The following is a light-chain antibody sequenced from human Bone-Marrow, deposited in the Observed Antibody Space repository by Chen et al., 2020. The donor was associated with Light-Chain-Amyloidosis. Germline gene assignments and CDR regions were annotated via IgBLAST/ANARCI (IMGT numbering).Light chain of an antibody. CDR2: RDT. CDR3: QSADSSGTYEVI. J-gene: IGLJ2*01. Sequence: SYELTQPPSVLVSPGQTARITCSGDDLPTKYAYWYQQKPGQAPVLVIHRDTERPSGISERFSGSSSGTTATLTISGVQAEDEADYHCQSADSSGTYEVIFGGGTTLTVL. CDR1: DLPTKY. V-gene: IGLV3-25*03.